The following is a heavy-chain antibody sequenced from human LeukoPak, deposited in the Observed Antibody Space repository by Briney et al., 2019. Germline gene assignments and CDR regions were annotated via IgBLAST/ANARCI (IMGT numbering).Heavy chain of an antibody. CDR1: GFTVSSNY. CDR3: ARVIGEWELLGIDY. Sequence: GGSLRLSCAASGFTVSSNYMSWVRQAPGKGLEWVSVIYSGGSTYYADSVKGRFTISRDNSKNTLYLQMNSLRAEDTAVYYCARVIGEWELLGIDYWGQGTLVTVSS. D-gene: IGHD1-26*01. CDR2: IYSGGST. J-gene: IGHJ4*02. V-gene: IGHV3-66*01.